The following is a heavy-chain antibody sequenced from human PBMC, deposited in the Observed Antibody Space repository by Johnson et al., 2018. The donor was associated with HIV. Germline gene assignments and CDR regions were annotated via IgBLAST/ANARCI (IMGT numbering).Heavy chain of an antibody. CDR3: AREYYGSGSDAFDI. Sequence: QVQLVESGGGVVQRGGSLRVSCAASGFTFSSYGLSWVRQAPGKGLEWVAVISYDGSNKYYADSVKGRFTISRDNSKNTLYLQMNSLRAEDTAVYYCAREYYGSGSDAFDIWGQGTMVTVSS. V-gene: IGHV3-30*03. J-gene: IGHJ3*02. D-gene: IGHD3-10*01. CDR2: ISYDGSNK. CDR1: GFTFSSYG.